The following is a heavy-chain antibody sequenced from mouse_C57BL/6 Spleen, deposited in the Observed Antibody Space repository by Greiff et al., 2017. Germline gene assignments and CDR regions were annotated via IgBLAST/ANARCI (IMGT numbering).Heavy chain of an antibody. CDR3: ARSLGSNYGYFDV. J-gene: IGHJ1*03. V-gene: IGHV1-81*01. CDR2: IYPRSGNT. Sequence: VQLQQSGAELARPGASVKLSCKASGYTFTSYGISWVKQRTGQGLEWIGEIYPRSGNTYYNEKFKGKATLTADKSSSTAYMELRSLTSEDSAVYFCARSLGSNYGYFDVWGTGTTVTVSS. CDR1: GYTFTSYG. D-gene: IGHD1-1*01.